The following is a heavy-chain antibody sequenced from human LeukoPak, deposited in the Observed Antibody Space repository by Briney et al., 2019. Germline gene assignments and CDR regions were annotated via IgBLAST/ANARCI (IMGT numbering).Heavy chain of an antibody. Sequence: GGPLRLSCAASGFIFNNYAMTWVRQAPGKGLEWVANIKQDGSEKYYVDSVKGRFTISRDNAKNSVYLQMNSLRAEDTAVYYCARDQGGLTSYGSSPLDYWGQGTLVTVSS. CDR1: GFIFNNYA. D-gene: IGHD5-18*01. V-gene: IGHV3-7*01. CDR3: ARDQGGLTSYGSSPLDY. CDR2: IKQDGSEK. J-gene: IGHJ4*02.